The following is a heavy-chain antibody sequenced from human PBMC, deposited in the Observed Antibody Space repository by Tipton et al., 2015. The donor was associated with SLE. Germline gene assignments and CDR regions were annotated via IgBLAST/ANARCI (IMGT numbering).Heavy chain of an antibody. CDR2: IYYSGST. CDR3: ARQKSSGYYFDY. V-gene: IGHV4-39*01. CDR1: GGSISSSSHY. Sequence: TLSLTCTVSGGSISSSSHYWSWIRQPPGKGLEWIGSIYYSGSTYYNPSPKSRVTISVDTSKNQFSLKLSSVTAADTAVYYCARQKSSGYYFDYWGQGTLVTVSS. J-gene: IGHJ4*02. D-gene: IGHD6-19*01.